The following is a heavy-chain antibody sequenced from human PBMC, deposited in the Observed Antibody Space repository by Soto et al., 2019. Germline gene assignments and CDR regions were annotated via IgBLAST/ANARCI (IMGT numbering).Heavy chain of an antibody. V-gene: IGHV3-23*01. CDR1: GFTFGHSA. D-gene: IGHD3-10*01. CDR3: AKPEEVVRGFDF. Sequence: PGGSLRLSCAASGFTFGHSAMSWVRQAPGKGLEWVAAISGTGGAAYYADSVKGRFTISRDNSRNTLFLQMNSLRVDDTAIYHCAKPEEVVRGFDFWGLGTPVTVSS. J-gene: IGHJ4*02. CDR2: ISGTGGAA.